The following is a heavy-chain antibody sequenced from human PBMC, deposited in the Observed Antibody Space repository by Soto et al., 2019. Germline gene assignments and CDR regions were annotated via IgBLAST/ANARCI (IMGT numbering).Heavy chain of an antibody. J-gene: IGHJ4*02. CDR1: GFTFSSYG. CDR2: IWYDGSNK. D-gene: IGHD4-17*01. Sequence: QVQLVESGGGVVQPGRSLRLSCAASGFTFSSYGMHWVRQAPGKGLEWVAVIWYDGSNKYYADSVKGRFTISRDNSKNTLYLQMNSLSAEYTAVDYCARDEGGADGDHGEGYGAYWGQGTLVTVSA. CDR3: ARDEGGADGDHGEGYGAY. V-gene: IGHV3-33*01.